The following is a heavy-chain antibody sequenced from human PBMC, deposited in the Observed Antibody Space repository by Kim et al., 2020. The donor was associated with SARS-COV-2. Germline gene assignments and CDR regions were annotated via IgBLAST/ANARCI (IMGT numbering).Heavy chain of an antibody. J-gene: IGHJ1*01. CDR1: EFTFTTAW. CDR3: TTVVSGPHH. V-gene: IGHV3-15*01. D-gene: IGHD2-15*01. CDR2: IKSKADGGTT. Sequence: GGSLRLSCAVSEFTFTTAWMSWVRQAPGKGLEWVGRIKSKADGGTTDYAAPVKGKFTISRDDSKNTLYLQMNSLKTEDTAVYYCTTVVSGPHHWGQGTLVTVSS.